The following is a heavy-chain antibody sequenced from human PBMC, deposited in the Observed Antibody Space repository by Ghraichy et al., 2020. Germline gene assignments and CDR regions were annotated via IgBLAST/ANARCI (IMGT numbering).Heavy chain of an antibody. CDR1: GGSFSGYY. J-gene: IGHJ2*01. CDR3: AREHIVVVTPNLAAPSNWYFDL. D-gene: IGHD2-21*02. V-gene: IGHV4-34*01. Sequence: SETLSLTCAVYGGSFSGYYWSWIRQPPGKGLEWIGEINHSGSTNYNPSLKSRVTISVDTSKNQFSLKLSSVTAADTAVYYCAREHIVVVTPNLAAPSNWYFDLWGRGTLVTVSS. CDR2: INHSGST.